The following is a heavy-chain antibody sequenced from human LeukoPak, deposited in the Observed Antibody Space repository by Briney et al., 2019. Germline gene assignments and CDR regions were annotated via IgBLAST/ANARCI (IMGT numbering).Heavy chain of an antibody. CDR3: AKGGGSGYYYRDYFDS. CDR1: GFTFEDYG. D-gene: IGHD3-22*01. J-gene: IGHJ4*02. CDR2: INWNSGRR. V-gene: IGHV3-9*01. Sequence: GGSLRLSCAASGFTFEDYGMQWVRQAPGKGLEWVSGINWNSGRRGSAASVKGRFIISRDNARNSLYLQMSDLRPEDTAIYYGAKGGGSGYYYRDYFDSWGQGTLVTVSS.